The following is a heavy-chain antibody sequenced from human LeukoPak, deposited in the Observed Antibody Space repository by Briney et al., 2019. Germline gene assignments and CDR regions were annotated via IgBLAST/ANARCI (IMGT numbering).Heavy chain of an antibody. CDR2: INHSGST. D-gene: IGHD3-10*01. CDR1: GGSFSGYY. V-gene: IGHV4-34*01. J-gene: IGHJ5*02. CDR3: ARSPVRGVTVFDP. Sequence: SETLSLTCAVYGGSFSGYYWSWIRQPPGKGLEWIGEINHSGSTNYNPSLKSRVTISVDTSKNQFSLKLSSVTAADTAVYYCARSPVRGVTVFDPWGQGTLVTVSS.